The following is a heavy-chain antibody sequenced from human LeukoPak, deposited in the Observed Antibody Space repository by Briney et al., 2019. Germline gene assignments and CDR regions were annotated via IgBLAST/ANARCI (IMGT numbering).Heavy chain of an antibody. Sequence: GGSLRLSCTASGFTFGDYAMSWARQAPGKGLEWVGFIRSKAYGGTTEYAASVKGRFTISRDDSKSIAYLQMNSLKTEDTAVYYCTRGYCSSTSCYTLLDYWGQGTLVTVSS. CDR3: TRGYCSSTSCYTLLDY. J-gene: IGHJ4*02. CDR2: IRSKAYGGTT. D-gene: IGHD2-2*02. CDR1: GFTFGDYA. V-gene: IGHV3-49*04.